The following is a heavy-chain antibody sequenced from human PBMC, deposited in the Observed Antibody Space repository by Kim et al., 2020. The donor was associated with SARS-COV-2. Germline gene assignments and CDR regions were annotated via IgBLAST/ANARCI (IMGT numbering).Heavy chain of an antibody. J-gene: IGHJ4*02. D-gene: IGHD2-15*01. CDR3: ARGIFGGY. CDR2: ISYDGSNK. CDR1: GFTFSSYA. V-gene: IGHV3-30*04. Sequence: GGSLRLSCAASGFTFSSYAMHWVRQAPGKGLEWVAVISYDGSNKYYADSVKGRFTISRDNSKNTLYLQMNSLRAEDTAVYYCARGIFGGYWGQGTLVTVSS.